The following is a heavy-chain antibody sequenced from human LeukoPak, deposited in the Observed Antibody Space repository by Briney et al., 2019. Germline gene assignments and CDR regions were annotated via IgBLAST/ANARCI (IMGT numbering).Heavy chain of an antibody. CDR1: GFTFSNYA. D-gene: IGHD3-22*01. J-gene: IGHJ4*02. V-gene: IGHV3-23*01. CDR3: AKEKDSRGYFDF. CDR2: ISGSGGSA. Sequence: GASLRLSCVVSGFTFSNYAMSWVRQAPGKGLEWVSAISGSGGSAYYADSVKGRFTISRDNSKNTVYLQMHRLRAEDTAVYYCAKEKDSRGYFDFWGQGTLVTVSS.